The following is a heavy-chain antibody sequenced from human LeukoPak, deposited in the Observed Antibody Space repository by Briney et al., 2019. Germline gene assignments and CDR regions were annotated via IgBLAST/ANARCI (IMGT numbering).Heavy chain of an antibody. Sequence: PGRSLRLSCAASGFTFVDYAMYWVRQAPGKGLEWVSGITWNSGKVAYADSVQGRFTISRDNAKNSLYLQMNSLRPEDTALYYCAKATSTYGDSDHWGRGTLVTVSS. D-gene: IGHD4-17*01. J-gene: IGHJ2*01. CDR3: AKATSTYGDSDH. V-gene: IGHV3-9*01. CDR2: ITWNSGKV. CDR1: GFTFVDYA.